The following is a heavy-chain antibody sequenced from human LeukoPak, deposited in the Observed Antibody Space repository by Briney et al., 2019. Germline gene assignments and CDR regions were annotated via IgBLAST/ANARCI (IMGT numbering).Heavy chain of an antibody. CDR1: GYTFTSYN. CDR3: ARDQEGYSYALYMDV. CDR2: ISAYNGNT. Sequence: ASVKVSCKASGYTFTSYNINWVRQAPGQGLEWMGWISAYNGNTNYAQKLQGRVTMTTDTSTSTAYMELRSLRSDDTAVYYCARDQEGYSYALYMDVWGKGTTVTISS. J-gene: IGHJ6*03. D-gene: IGHD5-18*01. V-gene: IGHV1-18*01.